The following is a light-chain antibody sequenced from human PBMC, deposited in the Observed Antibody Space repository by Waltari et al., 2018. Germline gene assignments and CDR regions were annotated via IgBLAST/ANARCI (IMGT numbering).Light chain of an antibody. CDR3: SSYAGSSKGV. V-gene: IGLV2-23*02. Sequence: QSALTKPASVSGSPGPSLTISCTGTSSDVGNYKRVSWYQQHPGKAPKLMIYAVSKRPSGVSDRFSGSKSGDMASLTISGLQPEDEAEYFCSSYAGSSKGVFGGGTKVTVL. CDR2: AVS. CDR1: SSDVGNYKR. J-gene: IGLJ2*01.